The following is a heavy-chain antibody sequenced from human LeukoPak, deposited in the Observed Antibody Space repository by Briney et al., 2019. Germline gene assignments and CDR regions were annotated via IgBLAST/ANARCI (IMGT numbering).Heavy chain of an antibody. CDR2: FDPEDGET. CDR3: ATGGRVAGAFDI. J-gene: IGHJ3*02. CDR1: GYTLTELS. V-gene: IGHV1-24*01. Sequence: ASVKVSCKVSGYTLTELSMHWVPQAPGKGLEWMGGFDPEDGETIYAQKFQGRVTMTEDTSTDTAYMELSSLRSEDTAVYYCATGGRVAGAFDIWGQGTMVTVSS. D-gene: IGHD6-19*01.